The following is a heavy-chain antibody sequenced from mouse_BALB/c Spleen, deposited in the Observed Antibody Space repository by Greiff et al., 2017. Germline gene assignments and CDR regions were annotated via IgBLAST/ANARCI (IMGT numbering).Heavy chain of an antibody. CDR2: ISYSGST. CDR1: GYSITSDYA. CDR3: ARSEYDYDVAWFAY. Sequence: ESGPGLVKPSQSLSLTCTVTGYSITSDYAWNWIRQFPGNKLEWMGYISYSGSTSYNPSLKSRISITRDTSKNQFFLQLNSVTTEDTATYYCARSEYDYDVAWFAYWGQGTLVTVSA. J-gene: IGHJ3*01. D-gene: IGHD2-4*01. V-gene: IGHV3-2*02.